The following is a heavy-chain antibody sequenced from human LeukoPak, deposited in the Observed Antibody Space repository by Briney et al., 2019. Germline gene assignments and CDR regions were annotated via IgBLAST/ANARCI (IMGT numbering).Heavy chain of an antibody. CDR3: TKDPNGDFVGAFDP. CDR1: GFTFSSYA. D-gene: IGHD4-17*01. V-gene: IGHV3-23*01. CDR2: ISGSGGST. J-gene: IGHJ5*02. Sequence: GGSLRLSCAASGFTFSSYAMSWVRQAPGKGLEWVSAISGSGGSTYYTDSVKGRFTISRDNPQNTLYLQMNSLRAEDTAVYYCTKDPNGDFVGAFDPWGQGTLVTVSS.